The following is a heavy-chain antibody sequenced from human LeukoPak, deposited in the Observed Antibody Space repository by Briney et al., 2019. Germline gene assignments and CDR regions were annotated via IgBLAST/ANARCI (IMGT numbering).Heavy chain of an antibody. CDR1: RFTFGKYW. CDR2: IKLDGSEK. V-gene: IGHV3-7*03. D-gene: IGHD3-3*01. J-gene: IGHJ4*02. CDR3: ARDQYDTWSRRGNFDS. Sequence: GGSLRLSCVASRFTFGKYWMSWVRQAPGKGLEWVANIKLDGSEKNYVDSVKGRFTISRDNTKNSLYLQMNSLRVEDTAVFYCARDQYDTWSRRGNFDSWGQGTLVIVSS.